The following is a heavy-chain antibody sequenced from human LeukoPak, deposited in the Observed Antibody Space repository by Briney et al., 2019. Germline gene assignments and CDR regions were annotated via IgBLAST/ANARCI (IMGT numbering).Heavy chain of an antibody. CDR2: ISPDNT. CDR1: GFTFSTNP. CDR3: VKEHVDRAFTRSFEI. V-gene: IGHV3-23*01. Sequence: GGSLRLSCAASGFTFSTNPMSWVRQAPGKGLEWVSAISPDNTYYSDSVKGRFTISRDDSKNTVYLQMNSPSAEDTARYYCVKEHVDRAFTRSFEIWGQGTVVTVSS. J-gene: IGHJ3*02. D-gene: IGHD3-10*01.